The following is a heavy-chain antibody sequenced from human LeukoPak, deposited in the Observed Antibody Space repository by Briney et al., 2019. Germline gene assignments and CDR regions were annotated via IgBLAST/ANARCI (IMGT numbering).Heavy chain of an antibody. CDR2: IYYSGST. CDR1: GGSISSGSYY. Sequence: SETLSLTCAVSGGSISSGSYYWGWIRQPPGKGLEWIGSIYYSGSTYYNPSLKSRVTISVDTSKNQFSLKLSSVTAADTAVYYCARQGRDGDYFDYWGQGTLVTVSS. CDR3: ARQGRDGDYFDY. J-gene: IGHJ4*02. D-gene: IGHD4-17*01. V-gene: IGHV4-39*01.